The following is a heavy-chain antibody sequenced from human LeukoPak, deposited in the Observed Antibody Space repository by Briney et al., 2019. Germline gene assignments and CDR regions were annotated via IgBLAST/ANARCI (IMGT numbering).Heavy chain of an antibody. V-gene: IGHV1-69*04. J-gene: IGHJ4*02. CDR2: IIPILGIA. CDR3: ARGRYYYDSSGYYRPYYFDY. D-gene: IGHD3-22*01. CDR1: GGTFSSYA. Sequence: SVKVSCKASGGTFSSYAISWVRQAPGQGLEWMGRIIPILGIANYAQKFQGRVTITADKSTSTAYMELSRLRSDDTAVYYCARGRYYYDSSGYYRPYYFDYWGQGTLVTVSS.